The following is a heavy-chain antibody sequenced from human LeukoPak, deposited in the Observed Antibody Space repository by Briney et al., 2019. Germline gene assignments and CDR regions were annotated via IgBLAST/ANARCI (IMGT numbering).Heavy chain of an antibody. CDR3: VRGYSEYWSD. CDR1: GGSFSDFY. D-gene: IGHD3-3*01. V-gene: IGHV4-34*01. Sequence: PSETLSLTCAAYGGSFSDFYWNWIRQPPGKGLEWTGQTSHSGGINYNPSLQSRVTLSVDTSNNHFSLRLTPVTAADTAVYYCVRGYSEYWSDWGQGSLVTVSS. J-gene: IGHJ4*02. CDR2: TSHSGGI.